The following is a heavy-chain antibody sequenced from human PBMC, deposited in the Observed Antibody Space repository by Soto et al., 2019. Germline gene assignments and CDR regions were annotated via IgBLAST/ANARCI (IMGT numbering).Heavy chain of an antibody. CDR2: IFSSGNT. J-gene: IGHJ5*01. CDR1: GDSMNSGYYY. CDR3: ARIYDSSGFFYDS. Sequence: SATLSLTCTVSGDSMNSGYYYWGWIRQPPGKGLEWIGYIFSSGNTNYNPSLKSPITISVDTSKSQFSLNLTSVSAADTAVYYCARIYDSSGFFYDSWAQGPLVT. D-gene: IGHD3-22*01. V-gene: IGHV4-30-4*01.